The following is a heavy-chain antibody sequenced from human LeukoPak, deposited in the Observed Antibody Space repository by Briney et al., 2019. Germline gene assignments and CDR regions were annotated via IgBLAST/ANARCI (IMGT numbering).Heavy chain of an antibody. CDR3: ATEGYDSLTGLYYFDY. J-gene: IGHJ4*02. D-gene: IGHD3-9*01. CDR2: IKSKTDGGTT. V-gene: IGHV3-15*01. Sequence: GGSLRLSCAASGFTFSNAWMSWVRQAPGKGLEWVGRIKSKTDGGTTDYAAPVKGRFTISRDDSKNTLYLQMNSLKTEDTAVYYCATEGYDSLTGLYYFDYWGQGTLVTVSS. CDR1: GFTFSNAW.